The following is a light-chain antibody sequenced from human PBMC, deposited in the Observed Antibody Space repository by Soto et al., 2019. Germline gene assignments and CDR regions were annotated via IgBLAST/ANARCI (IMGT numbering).Light chain of an antibody. V-gene: IGKV1-5*03. CDR1: QSISSW. Sequence: DIQMTQSPSTLSASVGDRVTITCRASQSISSWLAWYQQKPGKAPKLLIYKASNLESGVPSRFSGSGSGTEFTLNISSLQPDDFAIYYCQQYDTYTTFGQGTKVEIK. J-gene: IGKJ1*01. CDR2: KAS. CDR3: QQYDTYTT.